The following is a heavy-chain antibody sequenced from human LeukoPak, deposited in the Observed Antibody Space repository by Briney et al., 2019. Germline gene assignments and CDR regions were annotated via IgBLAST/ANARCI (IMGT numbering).Heavy chain of an antibody. J-gene: IGHJ3*02. D-gene: IGHD4-23*01. CDR1: GFTFSSYA. Sequence: GGSLRLSCAASGFTFSSYAMSWVRQAPGKGLEWVSAISGSGGSTYYADSVKGRFTISRDNSKNTLYLQMNSLGAEDTAVYYCAREIERLRRWSTTPYAFDIWGQGTMVTVSS. CDR3: AREIERLRRWSTTPYAFDI. CDR2: ISGSGGST. V-gene: IGHV3-23*01.